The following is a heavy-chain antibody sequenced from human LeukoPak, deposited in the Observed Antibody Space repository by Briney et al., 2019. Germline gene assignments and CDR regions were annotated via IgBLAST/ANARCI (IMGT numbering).Heavy chain of an antibody. CDR3: ARDVAVAGTGKEDAFDI. J-gene: IGHJ3*02. V-gene: IGHV6-1*01. CDR2: TYYRSKWYN. CDR1: GDSVSSNGAA. Sequence: SQTLSLTCAISGDSVSSNGAAWNWIRQSPSRGLEWLGRTYYRSKWYNNYAVSVKSRITINPDTSKNQFSLQLNSVTPEDTAVYYCARDVAVAGTGKEDAFDIWGQGTMVTVSS. D-gene: IGHD6-19*01.